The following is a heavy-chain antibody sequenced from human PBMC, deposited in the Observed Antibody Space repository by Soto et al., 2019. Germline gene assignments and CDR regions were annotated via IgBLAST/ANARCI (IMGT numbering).Heavy chain of an antibody. V-gene: IGHV3-74*01. Sequence: GGSMRLSCAASGLTFSSYWMHWVRQAPGKGLVWVSRINSDGSSTSYADSVKGRFTISRDNAKNTLYLQMNSLRAEDTAVYYCARDGYKPSSYYDFWSGYVSHAFDIWGQGTMVTVSS. J-gene: IGHJ3*02. CDR3: ARDGYKPSSYYDFWSGYVSHAFDI. CDR1: GLTFSSYW. CDR2: INSDGSST. D-gene: IGHD3-3*01.